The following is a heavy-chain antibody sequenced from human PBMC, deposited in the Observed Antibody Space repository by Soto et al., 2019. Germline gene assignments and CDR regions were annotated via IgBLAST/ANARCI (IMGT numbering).Heavy chain of an antibody. J-gene: IGHJ5*02. D-gene: IGHD3-3*01. V-gene: IGHV3-74*01. CDR3: ARDPKVAYDFWSGYYKSWFDP. CDR2: INSDGSST. CDR1: GFTFSSYW. Sequence: QPGGSLRLSCAASGFTFSSYWMHWVRQAPGKGLVWVSRINSDGSSTSYADSVKGRFTISRDNAKNTLYLQMNSLRAEDTAVYYCARDPKVAYDFWSGYYKSWFDPWGQGTLVTVSS.